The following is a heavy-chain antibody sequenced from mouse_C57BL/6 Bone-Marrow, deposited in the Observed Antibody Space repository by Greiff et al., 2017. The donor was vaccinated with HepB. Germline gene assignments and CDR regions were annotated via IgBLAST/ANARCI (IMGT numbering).Heavy chain of an antibody. J-gene: IGHJ1*03. Sequence: QVQLQQPGAELVKPGASVKLSCKASGYTFTSYWMQWVKQRPGQGLEWIGEIDPSDSYTNYNQKFKGKATLTVDTSSSTAYMQLSSLTSEDSAVYYCAFITTVVDYRYFDVWGTGTTVTVSS. CDR2: IDPSDSYT. CDR3: AFITTVVDYRYFDV. D-gene: IGHD1-1*01. CDR1: GYTFTSYW. V-gene: IGHV1-50*01.